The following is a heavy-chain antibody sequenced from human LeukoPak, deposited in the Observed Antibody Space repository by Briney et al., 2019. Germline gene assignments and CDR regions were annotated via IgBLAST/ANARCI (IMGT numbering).Heavy chain of an antibody. Sequence: GSLRLSCAASGFTFSSYSMNWIRQPPGKGLEWIGYIYYSGSTNYNPSLKSRVTISVDTSKNQFSLKLSSVTAADTAVYYCARDRGSGWFYYDYWGQGTLVTVSS. D-gene: IGHD6-19*01. J-gene: IGHJ4*02. V-gene: IGHV4-59*01. CDR1: GFTFSSYS. CDR2: IYYSGST. CDR3: ARDRGSGWFYYDY.